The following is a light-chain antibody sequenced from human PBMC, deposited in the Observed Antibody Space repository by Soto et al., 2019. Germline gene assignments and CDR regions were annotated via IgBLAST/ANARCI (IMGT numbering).Light chain of an antibody. V-gene: IGLV1-44*01. Sequence: QSVLTQPPSTSGTPRQRVTISCSGSSSNIGANTVNWFQHLPGTAPKLLIYSHNQRPSGVPDRFSGSKSGTSASLAISGLQSEDEADYYCASWDGNLNGWVFGGGTQLTVL. CDR2: SHN. CDR3: ASWDGNLNGWV. CDR1: SSNIGANT. J-gene: IGLJ3*02.